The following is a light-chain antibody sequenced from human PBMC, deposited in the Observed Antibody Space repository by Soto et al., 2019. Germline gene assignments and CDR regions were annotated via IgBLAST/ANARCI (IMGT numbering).Light chain of an antibody. CDR2: DNN. J-gene: IGLJ3*02. V-gene: IGLV1-51*01. CDR3: GTWDSSRRAGV. Sequence: QSVLTQPPSVSAAPGQRVTISCSGSSSNIAKNYVAWYQQLPGTAPKLLIYDNNKRPSGIPDRSSGSKSGTSATLGITGLQTGDEADYYCGTWDSSRRAGVFGGGTKVTVL. CDR1: SSNIAKNY.